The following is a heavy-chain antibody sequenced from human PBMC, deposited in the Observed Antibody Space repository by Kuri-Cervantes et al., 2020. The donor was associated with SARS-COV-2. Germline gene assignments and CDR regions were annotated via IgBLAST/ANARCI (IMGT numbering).Heavy chain of an antibody. J-gene: IGHJ6*03. CDR1: GGSISSHY. CDR3: ASYGFDLNYYYYYYMDV. V-gene: IGHV4-34*01. CDR2: INHSGST. D-gene: IGHD3-10*01. Sequence: SETLSLTCTVSGGSISSHYWSWIRQPPGKGLEWIGEINHSGSTNYNPSLKSRVTISVDTSKNQFSLKLSSVTAADTAVYYCASYGFDLNYYYYYYMDVWGKGTTVTVSS.